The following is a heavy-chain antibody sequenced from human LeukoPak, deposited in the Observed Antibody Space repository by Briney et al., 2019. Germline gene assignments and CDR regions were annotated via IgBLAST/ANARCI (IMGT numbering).Heavy chain of an antibody. V-gene: IGHV4-59*01. Sequence: SETLSLTCTVSGGSISSYYWSWIRQPPGKGLEWIGYIYYSGSTNYNPSLKSRVTISVDTSKNQFSLKLSSVTAADTAVHYCARGHLLFDYWGQGTLVTVSS. J-gene: IGHJ4*02. CDR2: IYYSGST. CDR1: GGSISSYY. D-gene: IGHD1-26*01. CDR3: ARGHLLFDY.